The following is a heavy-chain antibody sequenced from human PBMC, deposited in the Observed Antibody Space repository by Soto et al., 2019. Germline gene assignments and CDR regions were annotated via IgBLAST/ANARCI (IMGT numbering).Heavy chain of an antibody. D-gene: IGHD2-2*01. CDR2: VGQDGTP. Sequence: EVQLLESGGGLVQPGGSLRLSCAASGFTCSTYTMAWVRQAPGRGPELVSGVGQDGTPYYAYSVKGRFTVSRDNARTSVYLEMIALRGEDTAVDYCANDMRPAGVWDFGNWGQGTLVTVSS. CDR1: GFTCSTYT. CDR3: ANDMRPAGVWDFGN. V-gene: IGHV3-23*01. J-gene: IGHJ4*02.